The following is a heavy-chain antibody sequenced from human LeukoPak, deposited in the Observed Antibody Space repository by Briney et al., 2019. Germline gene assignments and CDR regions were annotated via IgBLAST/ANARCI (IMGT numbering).Heavy chain of an antibody. CDR3: ARAGRYSYDSSGYYYDAIDI. CDR2: ISGSGGST. CDR1: GFTFSSYG. J-gene: IGHJ3*02. V-gene: IGHV3-23*01. D-gene: IGHD3-22*01. Sequence: GGSLRLSCAASGFTFSSYGMSWVRQAPGKGLEWVSAISGSGGSTYYADSVKGRFTISRDNSKNTLYLQMNSLRAEDTAVYYCARAGRYSYDSSGYYYDAIDIWGQGTMVTVSS.